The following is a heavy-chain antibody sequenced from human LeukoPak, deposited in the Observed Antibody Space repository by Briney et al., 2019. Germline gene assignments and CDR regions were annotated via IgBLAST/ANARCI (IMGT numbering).Heavy chain of an antibody. CDR1: GGSFSGYY. V-gene: IGHV4-34*01. Sequence: SETLSLTCAVYGGSFSGYYWSWIRQPPGKGLEWIGEINHSGSTNYNPSLKRRVTISVDTSKNQFSLKLSSVTAADTAVYYCARQTYYYDSSGYYYLHFDYWGQGTLVTVSS. D-gene: IGHD3-22*01. CDR2: INHSGST. J-gene: IGHJ4*02. CDR3: ARQTYYYDSSGYYYLHFDY.